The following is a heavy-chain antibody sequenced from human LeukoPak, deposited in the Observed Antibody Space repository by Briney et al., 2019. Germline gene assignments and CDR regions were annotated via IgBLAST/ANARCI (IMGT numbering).Heavy chain of an antibody. V-gene: IGHV1-18*01. CDR3: AREPSPYTGSPQDY. J-gene: IGHJ4*02. CDR2: ISPYNGNT. CDR1: GYTFVTYG. D-gene: IGHD1-26*01. Sequence: ASVKVSCKASGYTFVTYGISWVRQAPGQGLEWMGWISPYNGNTNYAQKFQGRVTMTTDTSTTTAYMELRSLRSDDTAVYYCAREPSPYTGSPQDYWGQGTLVTVSS.